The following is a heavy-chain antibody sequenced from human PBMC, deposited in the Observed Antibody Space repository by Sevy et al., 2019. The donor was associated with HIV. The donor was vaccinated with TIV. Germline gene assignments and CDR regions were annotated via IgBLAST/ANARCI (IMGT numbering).Heavy chain of an antibody. CDR3: ADGDLAESSGSYYPEYFQH. V-gene: IGHV2-5*01. J-gene: IGHJ1*01. Sequence: SGPTLVKPTQTLTLTCTFSGFSLSTSGVGVGWIRQPPGKALEWLALIYWNDDKRYSQSLKSRLTITKDTSKNQEVLTMTNMDPVDTATYYCADGDLAESSGSYYPEYFQHWGQGTLVTVSS. CDR1: GFSLSTSGVG. CDR2: IYWNDDK. D-gene: IGHD3-10*01.